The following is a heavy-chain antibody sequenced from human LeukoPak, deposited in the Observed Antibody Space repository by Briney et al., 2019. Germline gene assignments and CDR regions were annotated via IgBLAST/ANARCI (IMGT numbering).Heavy chain of an antibody. CDR3: ARRRRDGYNFYFDF. V-gene: IGHV4-31*03. D-gene: IGHD5-24*01. Sequence: PSQTLSLTCTVSGGSISSGGYYWSWIRQHPGKGLEWIGFIYYSGRTDYSPSLKSRAAISLDTSKNQFSLKLNSVTAADTAVYYCARRRRDGYNFYFDFWGQGSLVAVSS. J-gene: IGHJ4*02. CDR1: GGSISSGGYY. CDR2: IYYSGRT.